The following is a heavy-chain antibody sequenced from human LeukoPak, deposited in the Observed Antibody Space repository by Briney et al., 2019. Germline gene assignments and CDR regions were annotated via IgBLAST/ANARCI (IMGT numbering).Heavy chain of an antibody. CDR1: GVSLSSYY. Sequence: SETLSLTCTVSGVSLSSYYWSWIRQPPGKGLEWIGYMYYDGTTNYNPSLKSRVTISVDTSKNQFSLKLKSVTAADTAVYYCAREKAYYYDPWGQGTLVTVSS. J-gene: IGHJ4*02. CDR2: MYYDGTT. CDR3: AREKAYYYDP. V-gene: IGHV4-59*01. D-gene: IGHD3-22*01.